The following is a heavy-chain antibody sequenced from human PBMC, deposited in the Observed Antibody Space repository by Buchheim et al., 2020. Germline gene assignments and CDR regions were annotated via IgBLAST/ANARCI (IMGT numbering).Heavy chain of an antibody. CDR1: GFTFSSYW. D-gene: IGHD2-15*01. CDR3: AREGDCSGGSCYSGYYYGMDV. CDR2: IKQDDSEK. Sequence: EVQLVESGGGLVQPGVSLRLSCAASGFTFSSYWMSWVRQAPGKGLEWVANIKQDDSEKYYVDSVKGRFTISRDNAKNSLYLHMNSLRAEDTAVYYCAREGDCSGGSCYSGYYYGMDVWGQGTT. V-gene: IGHV3-7*01. J-gene: IGHJ6*02.